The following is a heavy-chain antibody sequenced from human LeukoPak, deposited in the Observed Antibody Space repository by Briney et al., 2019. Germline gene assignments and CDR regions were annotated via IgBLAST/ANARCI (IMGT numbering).Heavy chain of an antibody. J-gene: IGHJ4*02. CDR3: ARESYYYGLDY. D-gene: IGHD3-10*01. V-gene: IGHV3-30-3*01. CDR1: GFTFSSYA. Sequence: PGGSLRLSCAASGFTFSSYAMHWVRQAPGKGLEWVAVISYDGSNKYYADSVKGRFTISRDNSKNTLYLQMNSLRAEDTAVYYCARESYYYGLDYWGQGTLVTVSS. CDR2: ISYDGSNK.